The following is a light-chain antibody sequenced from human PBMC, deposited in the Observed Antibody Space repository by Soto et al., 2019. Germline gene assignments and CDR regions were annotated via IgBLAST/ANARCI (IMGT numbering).Light chain of an antibody. CDR1: SSDVGSYNL. CDR3: CSYAGSSTWV. V-gene: IGLV2-23*02. J-gene: IGLJ3*02. Sequence: QSVLTQPASVSGSPGQSSTISCTGTSSDVGSYNLVSWYQQHPGKAPKLMIYEVSKRPSGVSNRFSGSKSGNTASLTISGIQAEDEADYYCCSYAGSSTWVFGGGTKLTVL. CDR2: EVS.